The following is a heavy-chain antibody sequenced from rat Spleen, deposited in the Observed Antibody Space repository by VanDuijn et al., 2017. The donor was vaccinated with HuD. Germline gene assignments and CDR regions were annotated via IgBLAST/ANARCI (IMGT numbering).Heavy chain of an antibody. CDR2: ITYEGSST. J-gene: IGHJ2*01. CDR1: GFTFNNYW. Sequence: EVQLVESGGGLVQPGRSLKLSCVASGFTFNNYWMTWIRQAPKKGLEWVASITYEGSSTYYGDSVKGRFTISRENAKNTLYLQMDSLRSEETATYYCSRHDGDYCGHGVMVTVSS. D-gene: IGHD1-11*01. V-gene: IGHV5-22*01. CDR3: SRHDGDY.